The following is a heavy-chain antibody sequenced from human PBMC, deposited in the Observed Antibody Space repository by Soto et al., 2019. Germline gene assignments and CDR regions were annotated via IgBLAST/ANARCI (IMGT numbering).Heavy chain of an antibody. CDR1: GFTFSSYA. J-gene: IGHJ6*02. CDR3: ARDLPIPLYSGYDYGVFNYYYYGMDV. D-gene: IGHD5-12*01. Sequence: QVQLVESGGGVVQPGRSLRLSCAASGFTFSSYAMHWVRQAPGKGLEWVAVISYDGSNKYYADSVKGRFTISRDNSKNTLYLQMNSLRAEDTAVYYCARDLPIPLYSGYDYGVFNYYYYGMDVWGQGTTVTVSS. V-gene: IGHV3-30-3*01. CDR2: ISYDGSNK.